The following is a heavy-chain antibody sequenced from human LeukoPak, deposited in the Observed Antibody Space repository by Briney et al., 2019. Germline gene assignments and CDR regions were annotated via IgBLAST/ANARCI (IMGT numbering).Heavy chain of an antibody. V-gene: IGHV4-59*01. D-gene: IGHD1-1*01. CDR2: IYYSGST. J-gene: IGHJ5*02. CDR1: GGSISSYY. CDR3: ARGGTLGPFDP. Sequence: SETLSLTCTVSGGSISSYYWSWIRQPPGKGLEWIGYIYYSGSTNYNPSLKSRVTISVDTSKNQFSLKLSSVTAADTAVHYCARGGTLGPFDPWGQGTLVTVSS.